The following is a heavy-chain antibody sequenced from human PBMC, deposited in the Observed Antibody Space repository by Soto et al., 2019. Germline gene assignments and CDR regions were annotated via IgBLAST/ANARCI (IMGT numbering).Heavy chain of an antibody. CDR3: GRGPSPRAPAGGTPYYFAMDV. V-gene: IGHV1-8*02. J-gene: IGHJ6*03. CDR1: GYDFTAYD. D-gene: IGHD6-13*01. Sequence: ASVKVSCKASGYDFTAYDINWVRQASGQGLEWMGWMNPINGATGSARRFQGRVSMTRNTATGTAYLELTSLRSDDSAVYYCGRGPSPRAPAGGTPYYFAMDVWGKGTTVTVS. CDR2: MNPINGAT.